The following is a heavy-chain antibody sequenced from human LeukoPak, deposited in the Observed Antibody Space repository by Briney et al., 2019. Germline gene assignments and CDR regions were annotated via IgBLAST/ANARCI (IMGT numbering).Heavy chain of an antibody. CDR1: GFTFTSYW. J-gene: IGHJ4*02. CDR3: AGVLSGTTGKGY. D-gene: IGHD1-20*01. V-gene: IGHV3-74*01. CDR2: INIDGRTR. Sequence: GGSLRLSCAASGFTFTSYWMHWVRQVPGKWLVWVSRINIDGRTRNYADSVRGRFTISRENAKNTLYLQMNSLREEDTAVYYCAGVLSGTTGKGYWGQGTLVTVSS.